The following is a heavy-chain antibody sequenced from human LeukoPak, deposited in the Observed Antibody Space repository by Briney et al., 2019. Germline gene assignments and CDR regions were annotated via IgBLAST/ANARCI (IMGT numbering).Heavy chain of an antibody. CDR2: IYYSGST. CDR3: ARDLDTAGSFDY. D-gene: IGHD6-13*01. J-gene: IGHJ4*02. Sequence: NPSETLSLTCTVSGGSISSSSYYWGWLRQPPGKGLEWIGSIYYSGSTYYNPSLKSRVTISVDTSKNQFSLKLSSATPADTAVYYCARDLDTAGSFDYWGQGTLVTVSS. CDR1: GGSISSSSYY. V-gene: IGHV4-39*07.